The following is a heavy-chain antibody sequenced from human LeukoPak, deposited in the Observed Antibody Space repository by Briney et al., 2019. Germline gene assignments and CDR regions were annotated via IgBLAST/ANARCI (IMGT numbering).Heavy chain of an antibody. CDR2: IYYSGST. Sequence: SETLSLTRTVSGGSISSYYWSWIRQPPGKGLEWIGYIYYSGSTNYNPSLKSRVTISVDTSKNQFSLKLSSVTAADTAVYYCARFAGEYYFDYWGQGTLVTVSS. CDR3: ARFAGEYYFDY. V-gene: IGHV4-59*01. D-gene: IGHD3-16*01. J-gene: IGHJ4*02. CDR1: GGSISSYY.